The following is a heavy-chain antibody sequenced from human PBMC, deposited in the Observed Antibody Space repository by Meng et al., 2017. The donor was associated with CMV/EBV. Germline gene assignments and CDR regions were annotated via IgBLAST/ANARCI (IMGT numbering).Heavy chain of an antibody. CDR3: ARGPYYDFWSSYVDAFDI. V-gene: IGHV1-8*03. CDR1: GYTFTSYD. D-gene: IGHD3-3*01. CDR2: MNPNSGNT. J-gene: IGHJ3*02. Sequence: ASVKVSCKASGYTFTSYDINWVRQATGQGLEWMGWMNPNSGNTGYAQKFQGRVTITRNTSISTAYMELSSLRSEDTAVYYCARGPYYDFWSSYVDAFDIWGQGTMVTVSS.